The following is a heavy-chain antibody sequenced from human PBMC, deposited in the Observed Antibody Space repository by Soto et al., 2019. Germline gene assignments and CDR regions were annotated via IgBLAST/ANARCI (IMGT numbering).Heavy chain of an antibody. CDR2: INHSGST. J-gene: IGHJ4*02. CDR3: ARYTWNLDY. CDR1: GGSFSGYY. V-gene: IGHV4-34*01. D-gene: IGHD2-2*02. Sequence: SETLSLTCAVYGGSFSGYYWTWIRQPPGKGLEWIGEINHSGSTNYNPSLKSRVTISVDTSKNQFSLKLSSVTAADTAVYYCARYTWNLDYWGQGTLVTVSS.